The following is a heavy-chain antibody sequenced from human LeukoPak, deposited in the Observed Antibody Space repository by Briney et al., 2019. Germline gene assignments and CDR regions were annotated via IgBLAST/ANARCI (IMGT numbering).Heavy chain of an antibody. CDR2: IYYSGST. Sequence: SETLSLTCTVSGGSISSSSYYWGWIRQPPGKGLEWIGSIYYSGSTYYNPSLKSRVTISVDTSKNQFSLKLSSVTAADTAVYYCAKEMDSGYDLETRVGLVDYWGQGTLVTVSS. V-gene: IGHV4-39*02. J-gene: IGHJ4*02. CDR3: AKEMDSGYDLETRVGLVDY. D-gene: IGHD5-12*01. CDR1: GGSISSSSYY.